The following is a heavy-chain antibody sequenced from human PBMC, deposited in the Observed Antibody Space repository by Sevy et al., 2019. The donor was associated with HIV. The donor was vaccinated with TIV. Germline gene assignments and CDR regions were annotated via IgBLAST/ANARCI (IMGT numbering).Heavy chain of an antibody. CDR3: ATLSSPMANSGWYDFFDH. J-gene: IGHJ4*02. CDR1: GFTLSTYW. CDR2: IKQDGSDK. D-gene: IGHD6-19*01. V-gene: IGHV3-7*01. Sequence: GGSLRLSCAASGFTLSTYWMSWVRQAPGKGLEWVANIKQDGSDKNYMDSVKGRFTISRDNAKNSLYLQMSSLRAEDTAVYYCATLSSPMANSGWYDFFDHWGQGTLVTVSS.